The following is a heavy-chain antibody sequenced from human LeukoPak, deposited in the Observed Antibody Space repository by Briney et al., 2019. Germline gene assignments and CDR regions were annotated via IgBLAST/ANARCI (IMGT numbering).Heavy chain of an antibody. CDR2: ISGSGGST. V-gene: IGHV3-23*01. Sequence: GGSLRLSCAASGLTFSTYAMSWVRQAPGKGLEWVPAISGSGGSTYYADSVKGRFTISRDNSENTLYLQMDSLRAEDTAVYYCAKNGYDSSGYLYFDYWGQGTLVTVSS. CDR3: AKNGYDSSGYLYFDY. CDR1: GLTFSTYA. D-gene: IGHD3-22*01. J-gene: IGHJ4*02.